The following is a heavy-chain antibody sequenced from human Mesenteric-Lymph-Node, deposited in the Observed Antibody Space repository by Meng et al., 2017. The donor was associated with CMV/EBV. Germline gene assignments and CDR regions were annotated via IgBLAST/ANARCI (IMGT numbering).Heavy chain of an antibody. CDR2: INSKTDGGTT. Sequence: SGFPFSNAWMSWVRQAPGKGLEWVGRINSKTDGGTTDYAAPVKGRFTISRDDSKNTLYLQMNSLKTEDTAVYYCTPTLYCSSTSCFYWGQGTLVTVSS. D-gene: IGHD2-2*01. J-gene: IGHJ4*02. CDR3: TPTLYCSSTSCFY. V-gene: IGHV3-15*01. CDR1: GFPFSNAW.